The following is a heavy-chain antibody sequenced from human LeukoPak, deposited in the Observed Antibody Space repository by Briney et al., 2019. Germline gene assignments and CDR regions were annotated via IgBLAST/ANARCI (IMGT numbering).Heavy chain of an antibody. J-gene: IGHJ4*02. V-gene: IGHV3-7*01. CDR3: ARHPPSGSYYGIDY. CDR2: INHNGNVN. Sequence: GGSLRLSCAASGFTFSSYWMNWARQAPGKGLEWVASINHNGNVNYYVDSVKGRFTISRDNAKNSLYLQMNSLRAEDTAVYYCARHPPSGSYYGIDYWGQGTLVTVSS. CDR1: GFTFSSYW. D-gene: IGHD1-26*01.